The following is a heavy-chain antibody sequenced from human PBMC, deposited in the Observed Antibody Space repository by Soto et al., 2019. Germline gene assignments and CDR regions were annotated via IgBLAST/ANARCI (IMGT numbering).Heavy chain of an antibody. V-gene: IGHV1-69*02. D-gene: IGHD1-7*01. Sequence: SEKVSFKASGGTFSSYTISWVRQAPGQGLEWMGRIIPILGIANYAQKFQGRVTITADKSTSTAYMELSSLRSEDTAVYYCARGVTGTTAPDYWGQGTLVTVSS. CDR1: GGTFSSYT. J-gene: IGHJ4*02. CDR2: IIPILGIA. CDR3: ARGVTGTTAPDY.